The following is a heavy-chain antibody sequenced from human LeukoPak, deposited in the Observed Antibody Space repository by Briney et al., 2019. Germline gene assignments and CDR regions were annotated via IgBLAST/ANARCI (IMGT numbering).Heavy chain of an antibody. Sequence: GGSLRLSCATSGFTFGDYAMHWLRLTPEKGLEWVSGILASSATIGYADSVKGRFTITTDNAKNSLHLQMTGLRSEDTAIYYCAKDRYGALDSWGQGTLVTVSS. CDR3: AKDRYGALDS. V-gene: IGHV3-9*01. D-gene: IGHD4-17*01. J-gene: IGHJ4*02. CDR2: ILASSATI. CDR1: GFTFGDYA.